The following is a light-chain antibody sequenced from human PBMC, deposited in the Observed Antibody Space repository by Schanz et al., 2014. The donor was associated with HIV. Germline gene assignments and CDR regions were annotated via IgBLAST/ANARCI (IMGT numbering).Light chain of an antibody. Sequence: EIVLTQSPATLSMSPGEEATLSCRVSQSVGSNVAWYQQKVGQPPRLLIYGASNRATGIPARFSGSGSGTDFTLTISSLQPEDFATYYCQHFKGFPLTFGGGTTVEIK. CDR3: QHFKGFPLT. J-gene: IGKJ4*01. CDR2: GAS. CDR1: QSVGSN. V-gene: IGKV3D-15*01.